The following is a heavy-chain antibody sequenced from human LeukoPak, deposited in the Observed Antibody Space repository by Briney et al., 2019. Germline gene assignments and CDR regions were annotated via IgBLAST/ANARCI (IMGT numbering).Heavy chain of an antibody. V-gene: IGHV1-58*02. CDR2: IVVGSGNT. J-gene: IGHJ4*02. CDR1: GFTFTSSA. Sequence: SVKVSCKASGFTFTSSAMQWVRQARGQRLEWIGWIVVGSGNTNYAQKFQERVTITRDMSTSTAYMELSSLRSKDTAVYYCAASDTAMESFDYWGQGTLVTVSS. D-gene: IGHD5-18*01. CDR3: AASDTAMESFDY.